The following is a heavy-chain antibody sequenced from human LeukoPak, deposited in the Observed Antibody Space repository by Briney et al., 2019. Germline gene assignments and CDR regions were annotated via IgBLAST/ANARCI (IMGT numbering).Heavy chain of an antibody. J-gene: IGHJ4*02. V-gene: IGHV4-59*12. CDR1: GGSISSYY. CDR3: ARVGTGTTILLDY. Sequence: SETLSLTCTVSGGSISSYYWSWIRQPPGKGLEWIGYIYYSGSTNYNPSLKSRVTISVDTSKNQFSLKLSSVTAADTAVYYCARVGTGTTILLDYWGQGTLVTVSS. CDR2: IYYSGST. D-gene: IGHD1-1*01.